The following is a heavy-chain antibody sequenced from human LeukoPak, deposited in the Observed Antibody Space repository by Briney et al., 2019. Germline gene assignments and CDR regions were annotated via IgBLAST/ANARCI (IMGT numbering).Heavy chain of an antibody. CDR2: ISSDGGRV. J-gene: IGHJ4*02. D-gene: IGHD1-14*01. CDR1: GFTLSSSA. V-gene: IGHV3-64*02. Sequence: PGGSLRLSCAASGFTLSSSAMHWVRQAPGKRLETVSAISSDGGRVYYGDSVKGRFTISRDNSKNTLYLQMGSLRAEDMAVYYCARWVGTQLDFWGQGTLVTVSS. CDR3: ARWVGTQLDF.